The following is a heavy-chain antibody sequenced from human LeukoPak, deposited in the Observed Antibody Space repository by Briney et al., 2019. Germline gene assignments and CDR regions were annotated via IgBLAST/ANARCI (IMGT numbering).Heavy chain of an antibody. Sequence: SETLSLTCTVSGYSITNYFRHRFRQPPGKGLEWIGYIFYSGNTDYNPSLKSRVTISVDTSKNQFSLRLDSVTAADTAVYYCARVFRRDGYFDHWGQGTLVTVSS. CDR1: GYSITNYF. CDR3: ARVFRRDGYFDH. V-gene: IGHV4-59*01. D-gene: IGHD5-24*01. J-gene: IGHJ4*02. CDR2: IFYSGNT.